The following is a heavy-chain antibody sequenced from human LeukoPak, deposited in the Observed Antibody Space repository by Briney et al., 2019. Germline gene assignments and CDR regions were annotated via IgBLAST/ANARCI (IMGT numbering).Heavy chain of an antibody. D-gene: IGHD6-19*01. J-gene: IGHJ4*02. CDR1: AFTFREYA. CDR2: ISTDGSRI. V-gene: IGHV3-64*02. Sequence: PGGSLRLSCAASAFTFREYAMYWVRQAPGKGLEYVSVISTDGSRIYYADSVKGRFTISRDNFKNTLYLQMGSLRAEDMAFYDCTRGVAISTSGWYDTFDYWGQGALVTVSS. CDR3: TRGVAISTSGWYDTFDY.